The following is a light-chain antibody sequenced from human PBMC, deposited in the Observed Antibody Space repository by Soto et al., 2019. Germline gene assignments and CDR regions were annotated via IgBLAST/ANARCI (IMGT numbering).Light chain of an antibody. CDR1: SSNIGTFY. Sequence: QSVLNQPPSASSTPGQTVTISCSGSSSNIGTFYVYWYQHVPGTAPKLLIYIDNQRPSGIPDRFSGSKSGTSASLAISGLRSEDEADYYCAAWDNTLNAYVFGTGTKVTVL. CDR3: AAWDNTLNAYV. CDR2: IDN. J-gene: IGLJ1*01. V-gene: IGLV1-47*02.